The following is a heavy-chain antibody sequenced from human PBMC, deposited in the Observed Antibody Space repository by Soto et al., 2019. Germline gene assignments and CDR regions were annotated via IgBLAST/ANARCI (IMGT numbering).Heavy chain of an antibody. CDR1: GGSFDGYY. CDR2: IHHSGST. J-gene: IGHJ4*02. CDR3: ARGADSCSGYLF. Sequence: SETLSLTCALYGGSFDGYYWSWIRQSPGKGLGGIGEIHHSGSTKYNPSLKSRVSLSVDTSTKQFSLKMTSMTAADRGVYYCARGADSCSGYLFWAEGTPGTVSS. D-gene: IGHD5-12*01. V-gene: IGHV4-34*01.